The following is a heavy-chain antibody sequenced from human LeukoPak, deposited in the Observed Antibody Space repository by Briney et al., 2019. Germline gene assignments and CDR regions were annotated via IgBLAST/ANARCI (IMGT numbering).Heavy chain of an antibody. J-gene: IGHJ4*02. V-gene: IGHV6-1*01. D-gene: IGHD3-9*01. Sequence: SQTLSLTCAISGDSVSSNNGAWNWIRQSPSRGLEWLGRTYYRSKWYNDYAESLISRITISPDTSKNQFSLQLYFVTPEDTAVYYCARDVGTTGWHTFDYWGQGTLVTVSS. CDR2: TYYRSKWYN. CDR1: GDSVSSNNGA. CDR3: ARDVGTTGWHTFDY.